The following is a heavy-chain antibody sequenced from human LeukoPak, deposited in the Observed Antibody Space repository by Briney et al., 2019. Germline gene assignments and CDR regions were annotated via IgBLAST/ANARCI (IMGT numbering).Heavy chain of an antibody. J-gene: IGHJ4*02. CDR2: IKEDGSTR. D-gene: IGHD7-27*01. CDR1: GFTFSNFW. CDR3: VRDPGWGAIDY. Sequence: GGSLRLSCAASGFTFSNFWMSWVRQAPGKGLEWVADIKEDGSTRLFVDSMRGRFTISRDNAKNSLYLQMNSLRVEGTGVYYCVRDPGWGAIDYWGRGILVTVTS. V-gene: IGHV3-7*01.